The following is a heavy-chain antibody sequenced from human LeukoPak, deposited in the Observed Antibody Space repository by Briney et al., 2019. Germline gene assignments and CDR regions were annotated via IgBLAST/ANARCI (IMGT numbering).Heavy chain of an antibody. CDR2: VSAYNGNT. D-gene: IGHD6-13*01. CDR3: ARLPKLPYSSSWYGSFPYGMDV. CDR1: GYTFTSYG. J-gene: IGHJ6*02. Sequence: ASVKVSCKASGYTFTSYGISWVRQAPGQGLEWMGWVSAYNGNTNYAQKLQGRVTMTTDTSTSTAYMELRSLRSDDTAVYYCARLPKLPYSSSWYGSFPYGMDVWGQGTTVTVSS. V-gene: IGHV1-18*01.